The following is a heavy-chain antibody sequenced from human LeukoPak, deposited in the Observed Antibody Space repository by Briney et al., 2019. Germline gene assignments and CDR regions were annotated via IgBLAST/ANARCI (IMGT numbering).Heavy chain of an antibody. D-gene: IGHD5-18*01. Sequence: SETLSLTCTVSGGSITNYYWTWIRQPPGTGLEWIGYIYYTGTTDYNPSLKSRVTISIDTSRNQFSLKLSSVTAADTAVYYCARGRAYKYGPRHFFDYWGQGTLVTVSS. CDR2: IYYTGTT. CDR3: ARGRAYKYGPRHFFDY. J-gene: IGHJ4*02. CDR1: GGSITNYY. V-gene: IGHV4-59*01.